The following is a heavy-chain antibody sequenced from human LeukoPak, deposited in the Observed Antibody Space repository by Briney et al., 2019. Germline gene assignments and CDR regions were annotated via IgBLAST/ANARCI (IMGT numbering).Heavy chain of an antibody. V-gene: IGHV3-74*01. Sequence: GGSLRLSCAASGFTFNNYWMYWFRQPPGMGLVWVSRVRGDGSDTTYADSVKGRFTISRDNSKNTLYLQMNSLRAEDTAVYYCAKEQSSGSYNVDYWGQGTLVTVSS. CDR3: AKEQSSGSYNVDY. CDR1: GFTFNNYW. D-gene: IGHD3-10*01. CDR2: VRGDGSDT. J-gene: IGHJ4*02.